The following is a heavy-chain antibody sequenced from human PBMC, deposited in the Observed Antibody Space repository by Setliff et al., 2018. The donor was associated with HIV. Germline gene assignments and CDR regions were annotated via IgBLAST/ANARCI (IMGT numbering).Heavy chain of an antibody. J-gene: IGHJ1*01. D-gene: IGHD3-22*01. Sequence: PSETLSLTCVVYGGSFSSYYWSWIRQPAGKGLEWIGHIYTSGSTNYNPSLKSRVTISVDTSKNQFSLKLSSVTAADTDVYYCARGPWYYYDSSGYPAEYFQHWGQGTLVTVSS. V-gene: IGHV4-59*10. CDR3: ARGPWYYYDSSGYPAEYFQH. CDR1: GGSFSSYY. CDR2: IYTSGST.